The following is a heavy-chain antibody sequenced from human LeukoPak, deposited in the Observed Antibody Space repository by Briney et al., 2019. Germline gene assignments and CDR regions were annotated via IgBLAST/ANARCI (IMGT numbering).Heavy chain of an antibody. CDR2: INWNSGSI. D-gene: IGHD6-13*01. Sequence: PGRSLRLSCAASGFTYDDYAMHWVRQAPGKGLEWVSGINWNSGSIGYADSVKGRFTISRDNAKNSLYLQINSLRAEDTALYYCAKEIAAAGPYYFDSWGQGTLVTVSS. CDR1: GFTYDDYA. V-gene: IGHV3-9*01. J-gene: IGHJ4*02. CDR3: AKEIAAAGPYYFDS.